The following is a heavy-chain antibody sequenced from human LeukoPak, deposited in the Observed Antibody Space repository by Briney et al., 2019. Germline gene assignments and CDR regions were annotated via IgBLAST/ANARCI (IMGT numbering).Heavy chain of an antibody. D-gene: IGHD2/OR15-2a*01. Sequence: GGSLRLSCAASGFTFSSYEMNWVRQAPGKGLEWVSYISSSGSTIYYADSVKGRFTISRDNAKNTLHLQMNSLRAEDTAVYYCAKESNSFDLWGQGIMVTVSS. V-gene: IGHV3-48*03. CDR3: AKESNSFDL. CDR2: ISSSGSTI. CDR1: GFTFSSYE. J-gene: IGHJ3*01.